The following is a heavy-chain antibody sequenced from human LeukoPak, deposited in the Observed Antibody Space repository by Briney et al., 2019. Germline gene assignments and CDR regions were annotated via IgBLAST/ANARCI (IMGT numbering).Heavy chain of an antibody. D-gene: IGHD3-22*01. J-gene: IGHJ5*02. Sequence: GGSLRLSCAASGFTFNNYAMSWVRQAPGKGLEWVSSIHSSSSYIYYADSMKGRFTISRDNAKNSLYLQMNSLRAEDTAVYYCARDLDDSSGYLGWFDPWGQGTLVTVSS. CDR1: GFTFNNYA. CDR3: ARDLDDSSGYLGWFDP. CDR2: IHSSSSYI. V-gene: IGHV3-21*01.